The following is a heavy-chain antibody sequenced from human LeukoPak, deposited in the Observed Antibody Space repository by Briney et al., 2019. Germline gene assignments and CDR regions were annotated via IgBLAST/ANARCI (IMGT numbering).Heavy chain of an antibody. V-gene: IGHV3-23*01. CDR1: GFTFSSYA. CDR2: ISGSGGST. J-gene: IGHJ4*02. CDR3: AKVGYYQFFYGSGSYYPLDY. D-gene: IGHD3-10*01. Sequence: GGSLRLSCAASGFTFSSYAMSWVRQAPGKGLEWVSAISGSGGSTYYVDSVKGRFTISRDNSKNTLFLQMNSLRVEDTAVYFCAKVGYYQFFYGSGSYYPLDYWGQGTLVTVSS.